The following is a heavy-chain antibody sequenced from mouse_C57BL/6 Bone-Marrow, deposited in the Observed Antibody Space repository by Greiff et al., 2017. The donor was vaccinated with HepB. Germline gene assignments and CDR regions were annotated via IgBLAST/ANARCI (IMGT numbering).Heavy chain of an antibody. CDR2: ISSGSSTI. V-gene: IGHV5-17*01. Sequence: EVQLVESGGGLVKPGGSLKLSCAASGFTFSDYGMHWVRQAPEKGLEWVAYISSGSSTIYYADTVKGRLTISRDNAKNTLFLQMTSLRSEDTAMYYCARDYYSNYDYFDYWGQGTTLTVSS. J-gene: IGHJ2*01. D-gene: IGHD2-5*01. CDR1: GFTFSDYG. CDR3: ARDYYSNYDYFDY.